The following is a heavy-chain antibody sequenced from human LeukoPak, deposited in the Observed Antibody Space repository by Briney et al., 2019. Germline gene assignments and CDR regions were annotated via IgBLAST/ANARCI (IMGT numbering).Heavy chain of an antibody. Sequence: GASVKVSCKASGYTFTSYYMHWVRQAPGQGLEWMGWINPNSGGTNYAQKFQGRVTMTRDTSISTAYMELSRLRSDDTAVYYCARVVRVVAAALGYWGQGTLVTVSS. CDR1: GYTFTSYY. V-gene: IGHV1-2*02. J-gene: IGHJ4*02. D-gene: IGHD2-15*01. CDR3: ARVVRVVAAALGY. CDR2: INPNSGGT.